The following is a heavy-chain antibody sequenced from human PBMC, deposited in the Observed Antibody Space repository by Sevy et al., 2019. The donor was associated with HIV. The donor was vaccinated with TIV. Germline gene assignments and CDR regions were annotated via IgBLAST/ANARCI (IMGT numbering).Heavy chain of an antibody. CDR1: GYTFTNYE. CDR2: MNPNSGKT. D-gene: IGHD3-10*01. CDR3: ARDEQRPYYYGSGNKGH. Sequence: ASVKVSCKASGYTFTNYEINWVRQATGQGLEWMGWMNPNSGKTGYAPQFHGRVTMTRNTSLNIAYMELSSLRSDDTAVYYCARDEQRPYYYGSGNKGHWGQGTLVTVSS. V-gene: IGHV1-8*01. J-gene: IGHJ4*02.